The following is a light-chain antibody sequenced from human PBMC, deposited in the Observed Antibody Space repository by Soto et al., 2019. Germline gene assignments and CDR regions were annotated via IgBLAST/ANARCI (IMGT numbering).Light chain of an antibody. CDR3: QKYNTATRT. V-gene: IGKV1-27*01. J-gene: IGKJ4*01. CDR1: QDIRHF. Sequence: IQMTQSPSALSASVGDRVTITCRASQDIRHFLAWYQHKPGRVPKLLIYAASTLQSGVPSRFCGSGSGTDFILTISSLQPEDAATYSCQKYNTATRTFGGGTTVEI. CDR2: AAS.